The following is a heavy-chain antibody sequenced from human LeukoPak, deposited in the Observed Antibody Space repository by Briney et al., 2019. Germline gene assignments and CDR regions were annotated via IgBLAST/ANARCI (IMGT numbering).Heavy chain of an antibody. J-gene: IGHJ4*02. V-gene: IGHV3-48*03. CDR2: ISSSGSTI. Sequence: QAGGSLRLSCAASGFTFSSYEMNWVRQAPGKGLEWVSYISSSGSTIYYADSVKGRFTISRDNSKNTLYLQMNSLRAEDTAVYYCAKDQTRNYYGSGSYDYWGQGTLVTVSS. D-gene: IGHD3-10*01. CDR3: AKDQTRNYYGSGSYDY. CDR1: GFTFSSYE.